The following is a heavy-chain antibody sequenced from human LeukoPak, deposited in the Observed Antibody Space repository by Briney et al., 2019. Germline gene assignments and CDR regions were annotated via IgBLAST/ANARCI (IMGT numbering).Heavy chain of an antibody. J-gene: IGHJ3*02. D-gene: IGHD3-22*01. V-gene: IGHV1-18*01. CDR3: ASQYYYDSSGYSLNAFDI. Sequence: ASVKVSCMASGYTFTSSGISWVRQAPGQGLEWMGWISAYNGNTNYAQKLQGRVTMTTDTSTSTAYMELRSLRSDDTAVYYCASQYYYDSSGYSLNAFDIWGQGTMVTVSS. CDR1: GYTFTSSG. CDR2: ISAYNGNT.